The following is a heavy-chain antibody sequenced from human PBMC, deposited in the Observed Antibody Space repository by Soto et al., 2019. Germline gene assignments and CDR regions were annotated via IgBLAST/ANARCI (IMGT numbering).Heavy chain of an antibody. D-gene: IGHD3-10*01. J-gene: IGHJ6*02. CDR1: GYSFTSYW. CDR3: ERLRYYYGSGSYYNGPKFYYYYGMDV. Sequence: HGESLKISCKGSGYSFTSYWIGWVRQMPGKGLEWMGIIYPGDSDTRYSPSFQGQVTISADKSISTAYLQWSSLKASDTAMYYCERLRYYYGSGSYYNGPKFYYYYGMDVWGQGTTVTVSS. V-gene: IGHV5-51*01. CDR2: IYPGDSDT.